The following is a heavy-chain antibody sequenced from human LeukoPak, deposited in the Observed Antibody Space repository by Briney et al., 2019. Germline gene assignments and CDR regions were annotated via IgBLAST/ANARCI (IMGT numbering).Heavy chain of an antibody. D-gene: IGHD3/OR15-3a*01. CDR2: ISPSGDRT. V-gene: IGHV3-64*02. CDR1: GFIVSDNC. J-gene: IGHJ3*01. Sequence: GGSLRLSCTASGFIVSDNCMSWVRQASGRRLEYVSAISPSGDRTWYADSVKGRFTISRDNSKNTMYLQMGSLRPEDMGVYYCARAFRPASDPHDFYDFWGRGTTVTVSS. CDR3: ARAFRPASDPHDFYDF.